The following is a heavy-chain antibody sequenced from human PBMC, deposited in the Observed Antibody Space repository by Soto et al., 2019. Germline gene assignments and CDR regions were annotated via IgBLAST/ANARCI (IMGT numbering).Heavy chain of an antibody. D-gene: IGHD3-16*01. CDR2: IKEDGSEK. V-gene: IGHV3-7*03. CDR1: GFTFSTNW. Sequence: PGGSLRLSCAASGFTFSTNWMSWVRQAPGKGLEWVANIKEDGSEKYYVDSVKGRFSISRDNANNSLYLQTNSLRAEDTAVYYCVRVGRLGGYWGQGTLVTVSS. J-gene: IGHJ4*02. CDR3: VRVGRLGGY.